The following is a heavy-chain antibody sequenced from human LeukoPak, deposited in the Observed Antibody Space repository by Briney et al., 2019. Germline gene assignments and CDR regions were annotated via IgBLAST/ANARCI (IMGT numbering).Heavy chain of an antibody. J-gene: IGHJ4*02. D-gene: IGHD6-13*01. V-gene: IGHV4-59*01. Sequence: SETLSLTRTVSGGSISSYYWSWIRQPPGKGLEWIGYIYYSGSTNYNPSLKSRVTISVDTSKNQFSLKLSSVTAADTAVYYCARDDRAAAGALGYWGQGTLVTVSS. CDR2: IYYSGST. CDR3: ARDDRAAAGALGY. CDR1: GGSISSYY.